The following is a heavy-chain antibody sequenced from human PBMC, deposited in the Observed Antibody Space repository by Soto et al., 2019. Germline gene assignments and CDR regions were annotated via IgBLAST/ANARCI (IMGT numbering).Heavy chain of an antibody. CDR1: GFRFSDHS. Sequence: LVESGGGLVSPGGSLRLSCVASGFRFSDHSMTWVRQSPGKGLQWIAYISSSSDNIYYAESVRGRFTVSRDNAKNALFLEMNSLRDDDTATYYCARSGSSWNLREFDSWGQGTLVTVSS. J-gene: IGHJ4*02. CDR3: ARSGSSWNLREFDS. V-gene: IGHV3-48*02. CDR2: ISSSSDNI. D-gene: IGHD6-13*01.